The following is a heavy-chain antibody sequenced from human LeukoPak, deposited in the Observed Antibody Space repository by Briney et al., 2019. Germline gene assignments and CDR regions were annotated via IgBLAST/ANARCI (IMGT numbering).Heavy chain of an antibody. Sequence: SETLSLTCTVSGGSISSYYWSWIRQPPGKGLEWIGYIYYSRSTNYNPSLKSRVTISVDTSKNQFSLKLSSVTAADTAVYYCARHSHSSSWTFDYWGQGTLVTVSS. CDR1: GGSISSYY. CDR2: IYYSRST. V-gene: IGHV4-59*08. D-gene: IGHD6-13*01. CDR3: ARHSHSSSWTFDY. J-gene: IGHJ4*02.